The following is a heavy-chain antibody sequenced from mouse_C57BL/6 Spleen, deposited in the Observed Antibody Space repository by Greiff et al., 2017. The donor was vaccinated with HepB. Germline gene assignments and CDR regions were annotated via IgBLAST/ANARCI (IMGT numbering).Heavy chain of an antibody. CDR2: ISYSGST. Sequence: EVQVVESGPGMVKPSQSLSLTCTVTGYSITSGYDWHWIRHFPGNKLEWMGYISYSGSTNYNPSLKSRISITHDTSKNHFFLKLNSVTTEDTATYYCARAGGFDYAMDYWGQGTSVTVSS. CDR3: ARAGGFDYAMDY. CDR1: GYSITSGYD. J-gene: IGHJ4*01. V-gene: IGHV3-1*01.